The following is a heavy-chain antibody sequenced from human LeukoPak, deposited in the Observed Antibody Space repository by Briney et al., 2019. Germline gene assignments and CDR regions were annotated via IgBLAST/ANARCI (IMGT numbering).Heavy chain of an antibody. D-gene: IGHD5-18*01. V-gene: IGHV4-34*01. J-gene: IGHJ4*02. CDR3: ARNPPKVPGYSYGPRFDY. Sequence: KPSETLSLTCAVYGGSFSGYYWSWIRQPPGKGLEWIGEINHSGSTNYNPSLKSRVTISVDTSKNQFSLKLSSVTAADTAVYYCARNPPKVPGYSYGPRFDYWGQGTLVTVSS. CDR2: INHSGST. CDR1: GGSFSGYY.